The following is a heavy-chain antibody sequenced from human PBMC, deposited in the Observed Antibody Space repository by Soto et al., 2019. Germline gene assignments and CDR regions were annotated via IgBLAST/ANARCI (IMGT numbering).Heavy chain of an antibody. V-gene: IGHV4-4*07. J-gene: IGHJ5*02. Sequence: SETLSLTCTVSGDSISSYSWSWIRQPAGMGLEWIGRVYTSGTTNFNPSLKSRVSMSVDTSKNQFSLRLNSVTAADTAIYFCARDRITMIRGDPRFDPWGQGILVTVSS. CDR2: VYTSGTT. CDR3: ARDRITMIRGDPRFDP. CDR1: GDSISSYS. D-gene: IGHD3-10*01.